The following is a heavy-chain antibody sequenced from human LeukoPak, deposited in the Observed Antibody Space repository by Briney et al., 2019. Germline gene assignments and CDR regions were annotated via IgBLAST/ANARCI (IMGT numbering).Heavy chain of an antibody. CDR1: GGTFNSYA. Sequence: ASVKVSCKASGGTFNSYAISWVRQAPGQGLEWMGGITPIFGTANYAQKFQGRLTITADESTDTAYMELSSLRSEDTAVYYCASDLLYSSSGGYYFDYWGQGTLVTVSS. V-gene: IGHV1-69*01. J-gene: IGHJ4*02. CDR3: ASDLLYSSSGGYYFDY. D-gene: IGHD6-6*01. CDR2: ITPIFGTA.